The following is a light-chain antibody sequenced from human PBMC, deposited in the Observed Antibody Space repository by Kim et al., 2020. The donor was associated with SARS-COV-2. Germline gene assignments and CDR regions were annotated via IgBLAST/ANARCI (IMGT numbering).Light chain of an antibody. CDR3: LLSYSGANWV. J-gene: IGLJ3*02. CDR1: TGAVDSGHY. V-gene: IGLV7-46*01. Sequence: GGTVALTCCSSTGAVDSGHYPYWLQQKPGQAPRTLIYDTGNNHSWTPARFSGSLLGGKAALTLSGAQPEDEAEYYCLLSYSGANWVFGGGTKLTVL. CDR2: DTG.